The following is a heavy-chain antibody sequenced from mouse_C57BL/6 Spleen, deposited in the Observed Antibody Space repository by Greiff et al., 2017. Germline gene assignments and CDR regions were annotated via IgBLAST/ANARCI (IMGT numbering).Heavy chain of an antibody. Sequence: QVQLQQPGAELVRPGTSVKLSCKASGYPFTSYWMHWVKQRPGQGLEWIGVIDPSDSYTNYNQKFKGKATLTVDTSSSTAYMQLSSLTSEDSAVYYCAREIGYPDYWGQGTTLTVSS. CDR2: IDPSDSYT. J-gene: IGHJ2*01. CDR1: GYPFTSYW. CDR3: AREIGYPDY. V-gene: IGHV1-59*01. D-gene: IGHD2-2*01.